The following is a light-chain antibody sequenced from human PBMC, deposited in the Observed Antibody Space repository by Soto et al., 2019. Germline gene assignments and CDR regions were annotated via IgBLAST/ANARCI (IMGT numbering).Light chain of an antibody. Sequence: QSALTQPASVSGSPGQSITISCTGTSSDAGGYNYVSWYQQHPGKAPKLLIYEVRHRPSGISNRFSGSKSGNTASLTISGLQAEDEADFYCTSYTSSSTYVFGTGTKLTVL. CDR3: TSYTSSSTYV. CDR2: EVR. CDR1: SSDAGGYNY. V-gene: IGLV2-14*01. J-gene: IGLJ1*01.